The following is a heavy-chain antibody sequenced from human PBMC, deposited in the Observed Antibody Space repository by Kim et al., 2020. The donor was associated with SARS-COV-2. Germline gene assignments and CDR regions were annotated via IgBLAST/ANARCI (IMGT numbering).Heavy chain of an antibody. CDR1: GGTFSSYA. CDR2: IIPIFGTA. Sequence: SVKVSCKASGGTFSSYAISWVRQAPGQGLEWMGGIIPIFGTANYAQKFQGRVTITADESTSTAYMELSSLRSEDTAVYYCARKSWVWFGESGPRNPKLWYYYGMDVWGQGTTVTVSS. CDR3: ARKSWVWFGESGPRNPKLWYYYGMDV. J-gene: IGHJ6*02. D-gene: IGHD3-10*01. V-gene: IGHV1-69*13.